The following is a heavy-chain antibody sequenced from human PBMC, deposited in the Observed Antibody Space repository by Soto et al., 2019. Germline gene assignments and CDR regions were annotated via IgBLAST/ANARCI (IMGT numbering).Heavy chain of an antibody. CDR2: ISADNGDT. J-gene: IGHJ4*02. D-gene: IGHD3-22*01. V-gene: IGHV1-18*01. CDR1: GYTFDIYG. CDR3: ARDRSQYYESSGYPFDY. Sequence: QVQLVQSGGEVRKPGASVKVSCKASGYTFDIYGISWVRQVPGQGPEWMGWISADNGDTKYAQKFQDRVIMTTDTSTSTAYMELRSLRSDDTAVYFCARDRSQYYESSGYPFDYWGQGTLVSVSA.